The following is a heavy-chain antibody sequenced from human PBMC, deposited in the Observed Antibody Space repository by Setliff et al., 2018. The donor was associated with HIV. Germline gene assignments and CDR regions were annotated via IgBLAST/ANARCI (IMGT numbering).Heavy chain of an antibody. D-gene: IGHD3-3*01. CDR3: ARHSDFWSEDAFDI. CDR2: ISTSGST. J-gene: IGHJ3*02. Sequence: PSETLSLTCTVSGGSINNFYWSWIRQPPGKGLEWIGYISTSGSTKYNPSLKSRVTILVDPSNNQCSLRLSSVTAADTAVYYCARHSDFWSEDAFDIWAQGTVVTVSS. V-gene: IGHV4-4*09. CDR1: GGSINNFY.